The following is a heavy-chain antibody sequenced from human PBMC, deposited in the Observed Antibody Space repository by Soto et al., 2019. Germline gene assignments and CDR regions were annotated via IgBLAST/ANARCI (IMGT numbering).Heavy chain of an antibody. CDR2: INHSGST. J-gene: IGHJ2*01. D-gene: IGHD3-16*02. CDR1: GGSFSGYY. V-gene: IGHV4-34*01. Sequence: SETLSLTCAVYGGSFSGYYWSWIRQPPGKGLEWIGEINHSGSTNYNPSLKSRVTMSVDTSKNQFSLKLSSVTAADTAVYYCARGGTFDYVWGSYRRYWYFDLWGRGTLVTVSS. CDR3: ARGGTFDYVWGSYRRYWYFDL.